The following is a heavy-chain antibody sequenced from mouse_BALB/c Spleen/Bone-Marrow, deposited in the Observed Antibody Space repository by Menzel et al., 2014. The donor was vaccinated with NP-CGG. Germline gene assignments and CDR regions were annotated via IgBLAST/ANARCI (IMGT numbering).Heavy chain of an antibody. CDR2: IDPSDSYT. CDR3: ARDYVD. Sequence: QVQLQQSGAELVKPGASVKMSCKASGYTFTSYWMHWVKQRPGQGLEWIGVIDPSDSYTSYDQKFKDKATLTADKSSSTAYMQLSSLTSEDSAVYYCARDYVDWGQGTLVTVSA. J-gene: IGHJ3*01. V-gene: IGHV1-69*02. CDR1: GYTFTSYW. D-gene: IGHD2-4*01.